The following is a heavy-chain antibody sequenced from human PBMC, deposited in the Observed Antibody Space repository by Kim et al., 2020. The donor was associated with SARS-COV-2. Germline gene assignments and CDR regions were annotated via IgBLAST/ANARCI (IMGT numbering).Heavy chain of an antibody. D-gene: IGHD3-10*01. J-gene: IGHJ4*02. CDR2: TTRSGDGS. Sequence: GGSLRLSCAGSGFIFSDYAIHWVRRAPGKGLEYVSVTTRSGDGSFYADSVEGRFTISRDNSKNTLYLQMNSLRLEDTSLYYCVRYGRNYGAVLWGQETLVSV. V-gene: IGHV3-64D*06. CDR1: GFIFSDYA. CDR3: VRYGRNYGAVL.